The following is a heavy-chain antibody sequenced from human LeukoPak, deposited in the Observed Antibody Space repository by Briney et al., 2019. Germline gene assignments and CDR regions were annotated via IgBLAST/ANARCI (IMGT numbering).Heavy chain of an antibody. CDR1: GFTLSDYY. CDR2: INGDGSST. D-gene: IGHD5-18*01. J-gene: IGHJ4*02. V-gene: IGHV3-74*01. CDR3: ARGKYNYACDG. Sequence: GSLRLSCAASGFTLSDYYMHWLRQVPGKGLVWVSHINGDGSSTGYADSVKGRFTISRDNAKNTLYLQLNSLRAEDTAVYYCARGKYNYACDGWGQGTLVTVSS.